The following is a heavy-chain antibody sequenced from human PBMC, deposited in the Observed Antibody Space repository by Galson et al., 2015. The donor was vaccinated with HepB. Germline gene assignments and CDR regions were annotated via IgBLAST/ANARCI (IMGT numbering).Heavy chain of an antibody. V-gene: IGHV3-23*01. CDR1: GFAFDSHA. D-gene: IGHD5-18*01. Sequence: SLRLSCAASGFAFDSHAMSWVRQAPGRGLEWISGITGKGDSTFYADSAKGRFTVSRDNSNNMLYLQMNSLRAEDVGLYFCAKGYGLFDSWGQGILVTVSS. CDR3: AKGYGLFDS. CDR2: ITGKGDST. J-gene: IGHJ5*01.